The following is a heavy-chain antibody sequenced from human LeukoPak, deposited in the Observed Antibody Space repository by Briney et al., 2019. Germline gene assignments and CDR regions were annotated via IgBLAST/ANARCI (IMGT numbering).Heavy chain of an antibody. D-gene: IGHD3-22*01. CDR1: GGSISTYY. CDR3: ARSYDSRGYYYYGMDV. J-gene: IGHJ6*02. Sequence: WETLSLTCTVSGGSISTYYWSWIRQPPGKGLEWIGYIYYSGSTNCNPSLKSRVTISLDTSKNQFSLRLSSVTAADTAVYYCARSYDSRGYYYYGMDVWGQGTTVTVSS. V-gene: IGHV4-59*01. CDR2: IYYSGST.